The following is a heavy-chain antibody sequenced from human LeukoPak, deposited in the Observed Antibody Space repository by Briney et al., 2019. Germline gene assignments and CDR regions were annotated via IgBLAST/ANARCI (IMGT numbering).Heavy chain of an antibody. J-gene: IGHJ4*02. CDR2: MSSSGTKI. CDR3: ARGGWETYFDY. CDR1: GFTLSDYY. D-gene: IGHD1-26*01. V-gene: IGHV3-11*04. Sequence: GGSLRLSCAASGFTLSDYYMSWIRQAPGRGLEWVSYMSSSGTKIYYTGSVKGRFTISRDIAKKSVYLQMNSLRAEDTAVYYCARGGWETYFDYWGLGTLVTVSS.